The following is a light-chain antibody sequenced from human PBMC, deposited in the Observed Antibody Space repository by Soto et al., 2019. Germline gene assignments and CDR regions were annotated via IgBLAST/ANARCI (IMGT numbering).Light chain of an antibody. CDR1: SNDVGGYNY. J-gene: IGLJ1*01. V-gene: IGLV2-14*03. CDR2: DFS. Sequence: QSALTQPASVSGSPGQSITISCTGTSNDVGGYNYVSWFQKHAGKAPKFMIYDFSHRSSGVSNPFSGSKSGNTASLTISGLQAEDEADYYCCSYTRTTSFVFGTGTKVTVL. CDR3: CSYTRTTSFV.